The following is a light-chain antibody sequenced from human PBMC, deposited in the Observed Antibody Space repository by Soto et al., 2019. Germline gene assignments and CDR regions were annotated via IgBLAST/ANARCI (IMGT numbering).Light chain of an antibody. CDR3: QHRNNWPWT. Sequence: EIVLTQSPAILSLSPGERATLSCRASQSVGRYLVWYQQKPVQAPSLLIYDASNRATCVPARFSGSGSGTDFTLTISSLASEDCAVYYCQHRNNWPWTLGQGTRVEIK. J-gene: IGKJ1*01. CDR1: QSVGRY. V-gene: IGKV3-11*01. CDR2: DAS.